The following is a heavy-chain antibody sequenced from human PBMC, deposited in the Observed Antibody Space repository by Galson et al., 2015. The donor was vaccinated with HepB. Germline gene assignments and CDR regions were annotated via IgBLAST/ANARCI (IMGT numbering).Heavy chain of an antibody. V-gene: IGHV2-5*01. Sequence: PAQVKPSQTLTLPCTFSGFSLSTGGVGGGWIRQPPGKALEWLALIYWNDDKRYSPSLKSRLTITKDTSKNQVVLTMTNMDPVDTATYYCAHSVYSDCTNGVCYDWFDPWGQGTLVTVSS. D-gene: IGHD2-8*01. CDR3: AHSVYSDCTNGVCYDWFDP. CDR1: GFSLSTGGVG. J-gene: IGHJ5*02. CDR2: IYWNDDK.